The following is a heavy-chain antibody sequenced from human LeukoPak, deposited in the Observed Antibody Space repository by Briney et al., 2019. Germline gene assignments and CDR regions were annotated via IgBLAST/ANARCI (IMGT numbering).Heavy chain of an antibody. CDR1: WFSFCNYW. CDR3: ARQYGLPFDY. V-gene: IGHV5-51*01. D-gene: IGHD3/OR15-3a*01. J-gene: IGHJ4*02. CDR2: NYPGDPDT. Sequence: GESLKTSFKGFWFSFCNYWIGWVRQMPGKGLEWMGINYPGDPDTRKSASFQGQVTISVDESINTADWQWSSLAASDTAMYYCARQYGLPFDYRGQGTLVTVA.